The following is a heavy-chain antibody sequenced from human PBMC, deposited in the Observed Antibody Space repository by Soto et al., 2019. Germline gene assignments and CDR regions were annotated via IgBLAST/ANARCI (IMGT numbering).Heavy chain of an antibody. CDR1: GDSISRYY. CDR3: ARQTFGSDYFYGMDV. CDR2: IYYTGST. D-gene: IGHD3-10*01. V-gene: IGHV4-59*08. Sequence: QVQLQESGPGLVKPSETLSLTCTVSGDSISRYYWSWIRQPPGKGLEWIGYIYYTGSTNYNPPLKSRVTISVDTPKNPFSLRLSSVTASDTAVYYCARQTFGSDYFYGMDVWGQGTTVTVSS. J-gene: IGHJ6*02.